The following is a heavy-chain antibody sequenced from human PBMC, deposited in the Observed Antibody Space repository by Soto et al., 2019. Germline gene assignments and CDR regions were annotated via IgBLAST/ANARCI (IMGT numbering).Heavy chain of an antibody. D-gene: IGHD5-12*01. Sequence: PSETLSLTCTVSGGSISSSSYYWGWIRQPPGKGLEWIGTIFYSGSTYYNPSLKSRVTISVDTSKNQFSLKLSSVTAADTAVYYCARVGGYEQWPRLWDQGTPVTVSS. CDR1: GGSISSSSYY. CDR3: ARVGGYEQWPRL. J-gene: IGHJ4*02. CDR2: IFYSGST. V-gene: IGHV4-39*07.